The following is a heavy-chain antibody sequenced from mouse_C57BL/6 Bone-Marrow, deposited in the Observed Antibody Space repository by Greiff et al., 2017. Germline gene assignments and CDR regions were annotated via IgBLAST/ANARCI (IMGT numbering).Heavy chain of an antibody. CDR1: GYTFTSYW. CDR3: ARPYYSNYWYFDV. D-gene: IGHD2-5*01. V-gene: IGHV1-55*01. CDR2: IYPGSGST. Sequence: VQLQQPGAELVKPGASVKMPCKASGYTFTSYWITWVKQRPGQGLEWIGDIYPGSGSTNYNEKFKSKATLTVDTSSSTAYMQLSSLTSEDSAVYYCARPYYSNYWYFDVWGTGTTVTVSS. J-gene: IGHJ1*03.